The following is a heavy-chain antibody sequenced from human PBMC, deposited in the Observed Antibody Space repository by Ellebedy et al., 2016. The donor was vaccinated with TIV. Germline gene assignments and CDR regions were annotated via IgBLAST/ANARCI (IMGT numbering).Heavy chain of an antibody. CDR3: ARRGAYGDYAVQVNSWFDS. Sequence: PGGSLRLSCAASEFSFRSYWMAWVRQAPGKGLEWVANIRQDGDEKKYVDSVKGRFTISRDNVNNLMFLQMDGLRADDTAVYYCARRGAYGDYAVQVNSWFDSWGQGTLVTVSS. V-gene: IGHV3-7*01. CDR1: EFSFRSYW. D-gene: IGHD4-17*01. CDR2: IRQDGDEK. J-gene: IGHJ5*01.